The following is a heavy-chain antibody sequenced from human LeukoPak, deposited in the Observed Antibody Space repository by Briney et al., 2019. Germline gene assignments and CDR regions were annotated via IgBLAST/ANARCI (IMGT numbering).Heavy chain of an antibody. CDR2: INHSGST. CDR1: GGSFSGYY. D-gene: IGHD6-6*01. J-gene: IGHJ4*02. CDR3: ARDSSIAARPFDY. Sequence: SETLSLTCAVYGGSFSGYYWSWIRQPPGKGLEWIGEINHSGSTNYNPSLKSRVTISVDTSKNRFSLKLSSVTAADTAVYYCARDSSIAARPFDYWGQGTLVTVSS. V-gene: IGHV4-34*01.